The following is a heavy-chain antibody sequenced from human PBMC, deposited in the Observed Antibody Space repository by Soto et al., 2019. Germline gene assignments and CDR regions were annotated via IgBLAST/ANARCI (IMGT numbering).Heavy chain of an antibody. D-gene: IGHD1-1*01. CDR3: AKDRPRSTSGYFFDY. CDR1: GFSFSRYW. J-gene: IGHJ4*02. CDR2: IKQDGSEI. Sequence: PGGSLGLSCVGSGFSFSRYWMNWFRQVPGKGLEWMANIKQDGSEINYVDSVKGRFTMTRDNAKNSVFLQMNNLRVEDTAVYYCAKDRPRSTSGYFFDYWGQGTPVTVSS. V-gene: IGHV3-7*01.